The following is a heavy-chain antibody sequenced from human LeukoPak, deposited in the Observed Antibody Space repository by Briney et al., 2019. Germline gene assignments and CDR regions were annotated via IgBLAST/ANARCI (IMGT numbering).Heavy chain of an antibody. CDR3: ARGGANYGSGSYYGN. CDR2: IYYSGST. V-gene: IGHV4-31*03. Sequence: SETLSLTCTVSGGSISSGGYYWSWIRQHPGKGLERIGYIYYSGSTYYNPSLKSRVTISVDTSKNQFSLKLSSVTAADTAVYYCARGGANYGSGSYYGNWGQGTLVTVSS. D-gene: IGHD3-10*01. J-gene: IGHJ4*02. CDR1: GGSISSGGYY.